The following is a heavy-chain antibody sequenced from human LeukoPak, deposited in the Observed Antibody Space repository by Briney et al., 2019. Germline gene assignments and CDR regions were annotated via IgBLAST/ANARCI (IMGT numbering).Heavy chain of an antibody. CDR1: GFTFRSYW. V-gene: IGHV3-7*01. CDR3: ARDRVPLAYSYDSSGYYYGGGFFDY. Sequence: PGGSLRLSCAASGFTFRSYWMSWVRQAPGKGLEWVANIKQDGSEKYYVDSVKGRFTISRDNAKNSLYLQMNSLRSEDTAVYYCARDRVPLAYSYDSSGYYYGGGFFDYWGQGTLVTVSS. D-gene: IGHD3-22*01. CDR2: IKQDGSEK. J-gene: IGHJ4*02.